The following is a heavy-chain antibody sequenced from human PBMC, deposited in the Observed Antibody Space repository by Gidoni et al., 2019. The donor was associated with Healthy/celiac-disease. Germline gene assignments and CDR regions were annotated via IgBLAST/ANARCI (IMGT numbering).Heavy chain of an antibody. CDR1: GFTFSNAW. Sequence: EVQLVESGGGLVKPGGSLRLSCAASGFTFSNAWMSWVRQAPGKGLEWVGRIKSKTDGGTTDYAAPVKGRFTISRDDSKNTLYLQMNSLKTEDTAVYYCTTALDSSGYYWHPSEDYWGQGTLVTVSS. CDR2: IKSKTDGGTT. D-gene: IGHD3-22*01. J-gene: IGHJ4*02. V-gene: IGHV3-15*01. CDR3: TTALDSSGYYWHPSEDY.